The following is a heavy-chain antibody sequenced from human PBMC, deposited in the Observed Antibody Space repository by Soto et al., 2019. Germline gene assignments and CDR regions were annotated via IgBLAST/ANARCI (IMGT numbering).Heavy chain of an antibody. V-gene: IGHV1-18*01. D-gene: IGHD2-15*01. CDR3: ARDGYCSGGSCEPAYYYYYGMDV. CDR2: ISAYNGNT. CDR1: GYTFTSYV. Sequence: GASVKVSCKASGYTFTSYVISWVRHAPGQGLEWMGWISAYNGNTNYAQKLQGRVTMTTDTSTSTAYMELRSLRSDDTAVYYCARDGYCSGGSCEPAYYYYYGMDVWGQGTTVTVSS. J-gene: IGHJ6*02.